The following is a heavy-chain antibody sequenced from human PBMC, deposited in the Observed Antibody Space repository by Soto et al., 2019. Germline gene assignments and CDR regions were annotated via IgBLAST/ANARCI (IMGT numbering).Heavy chain of an antibody. D-gene: IGHD6-6*01. CDR1: GGSFSGYY. CDR3: ARAQRVGFPQLWSSSRFDY. V-gene: IGHV4-34*01. CDR2: INHSGST. J-gene: IGHJ4*02. Sequence: SETLSLTCAVYGGSFSGYYWSWIRQPPGKGLEWIGEINHSGSTNYNPSLKSRVTISVDTSKNQFSLKLSSVTAADTAVYYCARAQRVGFPQLWSSSRFDYWGQGTLVTVSS.